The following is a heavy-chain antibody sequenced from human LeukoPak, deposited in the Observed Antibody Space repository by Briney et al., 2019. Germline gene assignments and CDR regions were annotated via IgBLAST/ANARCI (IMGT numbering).Heavy chain of an antibody. D-gene: IGHD6-13*01. CDR2: ISGSGGST. CDR3: AKRIAAAGYGFDY. J-gene: IGHJ4*02. V-gene: IGHV3-23*01. CDR1: GFTFSSYA. Sequence: PGGSLRLSCAASGFTFSSYAMSWVRQAPGKGLEWVSAISGSGGSTYYADSVKGRFTISRDNSKNTLYLQMNSLRAEDTAVCYCAKRIAAAGYGFDYWGQGTLVTVSS.